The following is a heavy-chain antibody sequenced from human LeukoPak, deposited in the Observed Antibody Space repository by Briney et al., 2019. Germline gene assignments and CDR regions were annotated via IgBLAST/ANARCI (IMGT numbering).Heavy chain of an antibody. CDR3: ARDWFVDSGDDPFPFDY. CDR1: GYTFTGSY. Sequence: ASVKVSCKASGYTFTGSYINWVRQAPGQGLEWMGWLNCNSGGTNYTQKFQGRVTMTRDTSISTAYLELNRLTSDDTAIYYCARDWFVDSGDDPFPFDYWGQGTLVSVSS. J-gene: IGHJ4*02. V-gene: IGHV1-2*02. D-gene: IGHD5-12*01. CDR2: LNCNSGGT.